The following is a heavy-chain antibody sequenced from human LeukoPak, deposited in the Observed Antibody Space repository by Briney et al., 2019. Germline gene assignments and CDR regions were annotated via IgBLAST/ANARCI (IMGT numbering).Heavy chain of an antibody. CDR3: ARGGNNFAYDY. V-gene: IGHV3-53*01. Sequence: GGSLRLSCAASGLTVNSNYMSWVRQAPGKGLEWVSVIYGGGNTYYADSVKGRFTISRDNSKNTLFLQMNSLRVEDTAVYCCARGGNNFAYDYWGQGTLVTVSS. CDR1: GLTVNSNY. D-gene: IGHD5-18*01. CDR2: IYGGGNT. J-gene: IGHJ4*02.